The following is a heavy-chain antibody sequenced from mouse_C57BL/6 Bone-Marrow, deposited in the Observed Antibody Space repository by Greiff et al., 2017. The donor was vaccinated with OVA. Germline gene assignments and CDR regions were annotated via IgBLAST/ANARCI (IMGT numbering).Heavy chain of an antibody. V-gene: IGHV1-82*01. CDR1: GYAFSSSW. D-gene: IGHD2-14*01. CDR3: VYEDFDY. CDR2: IYPGDGDT. J-gene: IGHJ2*01. Sequence: VQLQQSGPELVKPGASVKISCKASGYAFSSSWMNWVKQRPGKGLEWIGRIYPGDGDTNYNGKFKGKATLTADKSSSTAYMQLSSLTSEDSAVYFCVYEDFDYWGQGTTLTVSS.